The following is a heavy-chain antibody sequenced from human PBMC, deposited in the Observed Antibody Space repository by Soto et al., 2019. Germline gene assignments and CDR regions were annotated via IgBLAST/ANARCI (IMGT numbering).Heavy chain of an antibody. D-gene: IGHD4-17*01. CDR3: ARHVSHKYNYGEDHFDY. CDR2: IYYSGST. J-gene: IGHJ4*02. CDR1: GGSISSSSYY. Sequence: SETLSLTCTVSGGSISSSSYYWGWIRQPPGKGLEWIGSIYYSGSTYYNPSLKSRVTISVDTSKNQFSLKLSSVTAADTAVYYCARHVSHKYNYGEDHFDYWGQGTPVTVSS. V-gene: IGHV4-39*01.